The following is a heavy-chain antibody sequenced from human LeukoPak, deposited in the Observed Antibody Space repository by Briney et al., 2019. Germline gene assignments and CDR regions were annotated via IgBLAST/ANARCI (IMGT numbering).Heavy chain of an antibody. CDR2: IKSKTDGGTT. V-gene: IGHV3-15*01. J-gene: IGHJ3*02. D-gene: IGHD3-3*01. Sequence: GGSLRLPCAASGFTFSNARMSWVRQAPGKGLEWVGRIKSKTDGGTTDYAAPVKGRFTISRDDSKNTLYLQMNSLKTEDTAVYYCTRDRYYDFWSGYYRAFGIWGQGTMVTVSS. CDR3: TRDRYYDFWSGYYRAFGI. CDR1: GFTFSNAR.